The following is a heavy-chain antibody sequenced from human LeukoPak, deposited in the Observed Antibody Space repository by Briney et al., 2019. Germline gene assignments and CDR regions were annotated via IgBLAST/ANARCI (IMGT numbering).Heavy chain of an antibody. J-gene: IGHJ4*02. CDR3: AKAPVGWLRPLDY. CDR1: RFSFSDYD. V-gene: IGHV3-23*01. CDR2: NSASGETT. D-gene: IGHD5-12*01. Sequence: GGSLRLSCRASRFSFSDYDMHWVRQAPGKGLEWVSGNSASGETTYYADSVKGRFTISRDNFKNTLHLQMNSLRVEDTAVYYCAKAPVGWLRPLDYWGQGILVTVSS.